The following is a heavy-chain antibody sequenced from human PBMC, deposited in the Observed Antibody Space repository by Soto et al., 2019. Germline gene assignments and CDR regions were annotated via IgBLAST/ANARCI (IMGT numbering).Heavy chain of an antibody. CDR1: GFTFSSYS. CDR2: ISSSSSYI. CDR3: ARLTSYHSIGYYCY. D-gene: IGHD3-22*01. V-gene: IGHV3-21*01. Sequence: EVQLVESGGGLVKPGGSLRLSCAASGFTFSSYSMNWVRQAPGKGLEWVSSISSSSSYIYYADSVKGRFTISRDNAKNSLYLQMNSLRAEDSAVYYCARLTSYHSIGYYCYWGQGTLVTVSS. J-gene: IGHJ4*02.